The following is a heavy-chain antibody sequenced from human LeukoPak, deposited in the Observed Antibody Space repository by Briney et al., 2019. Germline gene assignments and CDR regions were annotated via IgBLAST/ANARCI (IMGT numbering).Heavy chain of an antibody. CDR2: ISSSSGYI. Sequence: GGSLRLSCAASGFTFSSYALNWVRQAPGKGLEWVSSISSSSGYIFYADSVKGRFTISRDNSKKIVYLQMDSLRVDDTAVYYCARGGYQPYYYMDVWGTGTTVTVSS. V-gene: IGHV3-21*01. D-gene: IGHD2-2*01. CDR3: ARGGYQPYYYMDV. J-gene: IGHJ6*03. CDR1: GFTFSSYA.